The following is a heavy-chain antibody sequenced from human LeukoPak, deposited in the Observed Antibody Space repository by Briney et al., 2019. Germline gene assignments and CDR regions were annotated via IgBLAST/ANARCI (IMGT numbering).Heavy chain of an antibody. V-gene: IGHV3-21*01. D-gene: IGHD3-22*01. CDR1: GFIFSSYA. CDR3: ARDSLTMIVGRQKRGLDY. Sequence: GGSLRLSCAASGFIFSSYAMSWVRQAPGKGLEWVSSIRSSTTYVYYADSVKGRFTISRDNAKNSLYLQMNSLRAEDTAVYYCARDSLTMIVGRQKRGLDYWGQGTLVTVSS. CDR2: IRSSTTYV. J-gene: IGHJ4*02.